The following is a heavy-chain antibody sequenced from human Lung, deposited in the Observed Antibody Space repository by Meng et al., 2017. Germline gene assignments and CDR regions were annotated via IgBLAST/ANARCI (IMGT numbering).Heavy chain of an antibody. CDR1: GFTFSRNA. CDR2: ISYDGSNQ. Sequence: VPLVESGGGVFQPGRSLRLSCAASGFTFSRNAMHCVRQAPGKGLEWVAAISYDGSNQHDADSVKGRFTISRDNSENTLYLQMNSLRAEDTAVYYCARNNYGDYYFDYWGQGTLVTVSS. D-gene: IGHD4-17*01. CDR3: ARNNYGDYYFDY. J-gene: IGHJ4*02. V-gene: IGHV3-30*01.